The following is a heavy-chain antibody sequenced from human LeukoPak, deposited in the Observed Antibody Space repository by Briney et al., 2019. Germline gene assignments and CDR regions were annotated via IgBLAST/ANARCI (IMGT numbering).Heavy chain of an antibody. CDR2: IIPISGTA. V-gene: IGHV1-69*05. J-gene: IGHJ4*02. CDR3: ARGPFVGYSGYDYVDY. CDR1: GGTFSSYA. D-gene: IGHD5-12*01. Sequence: VASVKVSCKASGGTFSSYAISWVRQAPGQGLEWMGGIIPISGTANYAQKFQGRVTITTDESTSTAYMELSSLRSEDTAVYYCARGPFVGYSGYDYVDYWGQGTLVTVSS.